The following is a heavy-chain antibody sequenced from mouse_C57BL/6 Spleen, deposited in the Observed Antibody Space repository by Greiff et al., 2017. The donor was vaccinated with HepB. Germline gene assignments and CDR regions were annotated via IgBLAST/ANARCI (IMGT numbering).Heavy chain of an antibody. Sequence: VQLQQSGAELVKPGASVKLSCKASGYTFTEYTIHWVKQRSGQGLEWIGWFYPGSGSIKYNEKFKDKATLTADKSSSTVYMELSRLTSEDAAVYFCARHENGYYYGTRNPWFAYWGQGTLVTVSA. CDR1: GYTFTEYT. CDR3: ARHENGYYYGTRNPWFAY. V-gene: IGHV1-62-2*01. D-gene: IGHD1-1*01. CDR2: FYPGSGSI. J-gene: IGHJ3*01.